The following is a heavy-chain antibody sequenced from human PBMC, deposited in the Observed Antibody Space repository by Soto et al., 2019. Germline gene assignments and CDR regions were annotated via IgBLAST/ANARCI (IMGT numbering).Heavy chain of an antibody. D-gene: IGHD2-2*01. Sequence: GGSLRLSCAASGFTFSSYAMSWVRQAPGKGLEWVSAISGSGGSTYYADSVKGRFTISRDNSKNTLYLQMNSLRAEDTAVYYCAKLPSSTSQFIDDFDIWGQGTMVTVSS. CDR2: ISGSGGST. CDR1: GFTFSSYA. J-gene: IGHJ3*02. CDR3: AKLPSSTSQFIDDFDI. V-gene: IGHV3-23*01.